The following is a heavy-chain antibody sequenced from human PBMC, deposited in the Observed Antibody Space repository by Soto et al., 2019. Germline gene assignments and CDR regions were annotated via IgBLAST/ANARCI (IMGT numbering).Heavy chain of an antibody. V-gene: IGHV6-1*01. CDR1: GDSVSSNSAA. CDR2: TYYRSKWYN. D-gene: IGHD5-12*01. J-gene: IGHJ6*02. Sequence: PSQTLSLTCAIPGDSVSSNSAAWNWIRQSPSRGLEWLGRTYYRSKWYNDYAVSVKSRITINPDTSKNQFSLQLNSVTPEDTAVYYCARDSGYDPSVFIYYYYGMDVWGQGTTVTVSS. CDR3: ARDSGYDPSVFIYYYYGMDV.